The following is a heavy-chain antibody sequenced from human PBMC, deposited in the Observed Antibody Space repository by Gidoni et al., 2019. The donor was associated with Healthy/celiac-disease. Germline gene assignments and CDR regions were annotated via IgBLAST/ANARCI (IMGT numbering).Heavy chain of an antibody. CDR3: ARDVLLEQLVLRGYGMDV. V-gene: IGHV1-2*06. J-gene: IGHJ6*02. Sequence: QVQLVQSGAEVKKPGASVKVSCKASGYTVTGYYMHWVRQAPGQGLEWMGRINPNSGGTNYAQNFQGRVTMTRDTSISTAYMELSRLRSDDTAVYYCARDVLLEQLVLRGYGMDVWGQGTTVTVSS. CDR1: GYTVTGYY. CDR2: INPNSGGT. D-gene: IGHD6-6*01.